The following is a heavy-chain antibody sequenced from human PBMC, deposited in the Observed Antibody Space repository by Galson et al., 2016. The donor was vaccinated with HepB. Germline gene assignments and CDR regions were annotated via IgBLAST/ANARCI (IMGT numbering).Heavy chain of an antibody. CDR1: GFTFHGHG. D-gene: IGHD5-12*01. CDR3: AREPGTYDACYIYLDY. V-gene: IGHV3-20*04. CDR2: IKWNGGST. Sequence: SLRLSCAASGFTFHGHGMDWVRQAPGKGLEWVCSIKWNGGSTSYADSVKGRFTISRDKAKNSLYLQMNSLRAEDTAMYSCAREPGTYDACYIYLDYWGQGTLVTVSS. J-gene: IGHJ4*02.